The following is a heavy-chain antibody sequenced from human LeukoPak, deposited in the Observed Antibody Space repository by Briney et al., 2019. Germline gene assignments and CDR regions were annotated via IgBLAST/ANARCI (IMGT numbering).Heavy chain of an antibody. CDR1: GYTFTGYY. V-gene: IGHV1-18*04. CDR2: ISAYNGNT. CDR3: ARDYYGSGFSPPFDY. D-gene: IGHD3-10*01. Sequence: ASVKVSCKASGYTFTGYYMHWVRQAPGQGLEWMGWISAYNGNTNYAQKLQGRVTMTTDTSTSTAYMELRSLRSDDTAVYYCARDYYGSGFSPPFDYWGQGTLVTVSS. J-gene: IGHJ4*02.